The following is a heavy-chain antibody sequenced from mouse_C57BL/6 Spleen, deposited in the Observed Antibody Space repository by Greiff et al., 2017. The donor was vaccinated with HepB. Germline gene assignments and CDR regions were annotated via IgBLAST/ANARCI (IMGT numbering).Heavy chain of an antibody. D-gene: IGHD1-1*01. CDR2: INPNNGGT. V-gene: IGHV1-22*01. J-gene: IGHJ2*01. CDR1: GYTFTDYN. Sequence: EVQLQQSGPELVKPGASVKMSCKASGYTFTDYNMHWVKQRHGKSLEWIGYINPNNGGTSYNQKFKGKATLTVNKSSSTAYMELRSLTSEDSAVYYCARSHYGSSYDVDYWGQGTTLTVSS. CDR3: ARSHYGSSYDVDY.